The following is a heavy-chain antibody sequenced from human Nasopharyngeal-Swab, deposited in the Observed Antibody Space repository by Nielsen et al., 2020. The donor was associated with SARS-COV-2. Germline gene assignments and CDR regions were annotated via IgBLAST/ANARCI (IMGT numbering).Heavy chain of an antibody. J-gene: IGHJ4*02. D-gene: IGHD1-14*01. CDR1: GFTFSMYA. CDR3: TRGLTGHIVQWNPSPY. CDR2: ISELGTGI. V-gene: IGHV3-23*01. Sequence: GESLKISCAASGFTFSMYAMTWVRQAPGKGLEWISGISELGTGIYYADSVWGRFTISRDTSKNTVYLQMNTLRADDTALYFCTRGLTGHIVQWNPSPYWGQGTLVTVSS.